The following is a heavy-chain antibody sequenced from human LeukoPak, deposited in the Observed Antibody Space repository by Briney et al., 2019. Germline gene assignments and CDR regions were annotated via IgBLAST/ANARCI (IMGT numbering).Heavy chain of an antibody. V-gene: IGHV3-69-1*01. CDR2: IGSDNKP. Sequence: GGSLRLSCEASGFTFSAYAMTWVRQAPGKGLEWVSSIGSDNKPHYSESVKGRFTISRHNSKNTLYLQMNSLRSEDTAVYCCARDNNGDYWGRGTLVTVSS. D-gene: IGHD1/OR15-1a*01. CDR3: ARDNNGDY. CDR1: GFTFSAYA. J-gene: IGHJ4*02.